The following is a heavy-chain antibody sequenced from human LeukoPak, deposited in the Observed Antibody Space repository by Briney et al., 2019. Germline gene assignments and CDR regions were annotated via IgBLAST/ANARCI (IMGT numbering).Heavy chain of an antibody. V-gene: IGHV4-39*07. J-gene: IGHJ6*03. D-gene: IGHD3-3*01. CDR1: GDSISRSPHY. CDR2: IYYSGNT. CDR3: ARFPYPYYDFWSGHYETYYYYYMDV. Sequence: SETLSLTCTVSGDSISRSPHYWGWARQPPGKGLEWIGSIYYSGNTYYNPSLKSRVTVSVDTSKNQFSLKLTSVTAADTAVYYCARFPYPYYDFWSGHYETYYYYYMDVWGKGTTVTVSS.